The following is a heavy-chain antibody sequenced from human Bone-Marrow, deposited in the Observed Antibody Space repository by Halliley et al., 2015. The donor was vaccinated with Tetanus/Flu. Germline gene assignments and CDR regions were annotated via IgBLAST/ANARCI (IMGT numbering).Heavy chain of an antibody. J-gene: IGHJ4*02. CDR2: MYYSGRT. V-gene: IGHV4-31*03. CDR3: ARGGKYQLLNPDY. D-gene: IGHD2-2*01. CDR1: GGSLNSGGYY. Sequence: TLSLTCTVSGGSLNSGGYYWSWIRQHPGKGLEWIGYMYYSGRTYYNPSLRSRVKISVDTQRQFSLEVNSVTAADTAVYYCARGGKYQLLNPDYWGQGTLVTVSS.